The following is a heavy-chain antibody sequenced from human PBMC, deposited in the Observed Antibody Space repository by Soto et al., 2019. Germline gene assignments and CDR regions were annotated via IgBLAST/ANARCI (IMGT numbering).Heavy chain of an antibody. D-gene: IGHD3-22*01. Sequence: GGSLRLSCAASGFTFSSYAMHWVRQAPGKGLEWVAVISYDGSNKYYADSVKGRFTISRDNSKNTLYLQMNSLRAEDTAVYYCARDSSSSGYSFDYWDQGSL. CDR3: ARDSSSSGYSFDY. V-gene: IGHV3-30-3*01. CDR2: ISYDGSNK. J-gene: IGHJ4*02. CDR1: GFTFSSYA.